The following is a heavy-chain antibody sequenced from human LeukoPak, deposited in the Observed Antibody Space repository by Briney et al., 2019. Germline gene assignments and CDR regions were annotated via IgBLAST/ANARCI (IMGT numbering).Heavy chain of an antibody. J-gene: IGHJ4*02. CDR2: IYTSGST. Sequence: SETLSLTCTVSGGSISSGNYYWSWIRQPAGKGLEWIGRIYTSGSTNYNPSLKSRVTISLDTSKNHFSLRLTSVTSADTAVYYCARQSAGFDLWGQGTLVTVSS. V-gene: IGHV4-61*02. CDR1: GGSISSGNYY. CDR3: ARQSAGFDL.